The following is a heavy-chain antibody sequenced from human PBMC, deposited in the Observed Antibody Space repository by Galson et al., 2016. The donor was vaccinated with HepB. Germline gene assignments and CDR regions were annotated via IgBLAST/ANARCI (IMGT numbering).Heavy chain of an antibody. V-gene: IGHV3-23*01. CDR2: ISTRRTT. D-gene: IGHD1-1*01. CDR1: GFVFSNFG. CDR3: AKERLVRRIFDH. Sequence: SLRLSCAASGFVFSNFGLSWVRQAPGKGLEWVASISTRRTTYYSDSVQGQFTISRDNSNNTLYLQMNGPRAEDTAVYYCAKERLVRRIFDHWGQGTLLTVSS. J-gene: IGHJ4*02.